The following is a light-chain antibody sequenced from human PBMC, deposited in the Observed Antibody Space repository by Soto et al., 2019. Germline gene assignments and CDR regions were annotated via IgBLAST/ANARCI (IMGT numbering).Light chain of an antibody. Sequence: IQVTQSPSSLSASEGDRVTITCRASQGITSYLAWYQQKPGKAPKLLIYAASALQTGVSSRFSGSGYGTDFALTISNLQPEDFATYFCQQLYSYPLTFGGGTTVEF. CDR1: QGITSY. CDR2: AAS. J-gene: IGKJ4*01. V-gene: IGKV1-9*01. CDR3: QQLYSYPLT.